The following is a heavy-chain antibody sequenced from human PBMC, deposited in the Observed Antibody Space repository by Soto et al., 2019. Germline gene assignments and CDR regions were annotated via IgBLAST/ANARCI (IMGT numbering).Heavy chain of an antibody. J-gene: IGHJ6*02. CDR2: IIPILGIA. CDR3: ARDPQYSSSSGPNYYYYYGMDV. CDR1: GGTFSSYT. D-gene: IGHD6-6*01. V-gene: IGHV1-69*04. Sequence: SVKVSCKASGGTFSSYTISWVRQAPGQGLEWMGRIIPILGIANYAQKFQGRVTITADESTSTAYMELSSLRSEDTAVYYCARDPQYSSSSGPNYYYYYGMDVWGQGTTVTVSS.